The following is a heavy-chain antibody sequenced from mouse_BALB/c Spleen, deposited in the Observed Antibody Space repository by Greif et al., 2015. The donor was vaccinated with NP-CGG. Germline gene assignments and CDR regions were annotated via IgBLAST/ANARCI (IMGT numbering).Heavy chain of an antibody. CDR3: ARRGDYDGFDY. Sequence: VQLQESGAELAKPGASVKMSCKASGYTFTSYWMHWVKQRPGQGLEWIGYINPSTGYTEYNQKFKDKATLTADKSSSTAYLQLSSLTSEDSAVDYCARRGDYDGFDYWGQGTTLTVSS. CDR1: GYTFTSYW. J-gene: IGHJ2*01. V-gene: IGHV1-7*01. CDR2: INPSTGYT. D-gene: IGHD2-4*01.